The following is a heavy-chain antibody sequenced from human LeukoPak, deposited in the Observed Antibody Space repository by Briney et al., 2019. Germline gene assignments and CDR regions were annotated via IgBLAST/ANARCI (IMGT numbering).Heavy chain of an antibody. CDR2: INPNTGGT. CDR3: ARQLQLLDY. Sequence: ASVRVSCKASGYTFTGYYMHWVRQAPGQRLEWMGWINPNTGGTKYAQKFQGRVTMTRDTSISTAYMELNGLRSDDTAVYYCARQLQLLDYWGQGTLVTVSS. D-gene: IGHD6-13*01. CDR1: GYTFTGYY. V-gene: IGHV1-2*02. J-gene: IGHJ4*02.